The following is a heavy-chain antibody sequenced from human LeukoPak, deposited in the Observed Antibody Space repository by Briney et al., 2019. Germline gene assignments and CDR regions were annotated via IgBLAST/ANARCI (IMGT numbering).Heavy chain of an antibody. Sequence: LAGGSLRLSCAASGFTFSSYGMHWARQAPGKGLEWVAVIWYDGSNKYYADSVKGRFTISRDNSKNTLYLQMNSLRAEDTAVYYCARGDVVVPLYYYGMDSWGQGTTVTVSS. V-gene: IGHV3-33*01. D-gene: IGHD2-21*01. J-gene: IGHJ6*02. CDR1: GFTFSSYG. CDR3: ARGDVVVPLYYYGMDS. CDR2: IWYDGSNK.